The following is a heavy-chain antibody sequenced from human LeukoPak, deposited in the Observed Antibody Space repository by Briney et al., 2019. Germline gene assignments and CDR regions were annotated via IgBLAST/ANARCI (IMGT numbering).Heavy chain of an antibody. CDR3: AKHADYYDSSGSSYYFDY. CDR1: GFTFSSYS. J-gene: IGHJ4*02. Sequence: GGSLRLSCAASGFTFSSYSMNWVRQAPGKGLEWVSSISSSSSYIYYADSVKGRFTISRDNAKNSLYLQMNSLRAEDTAVYYCAKHADYYDSSGSSYYFDYWGQGALVTVSS. V-gene: IGHV3-21*01. CDR2: ISSSSSYI. D-gene: IGHD3-22*01.